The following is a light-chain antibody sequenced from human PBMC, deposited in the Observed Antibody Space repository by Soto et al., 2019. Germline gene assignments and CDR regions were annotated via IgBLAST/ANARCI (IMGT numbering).Light chain of an antibody. V-gene: IGKV3-20*01. J-gene: IGKJ1*01. CDR3: QLFVDSPPRWT. CDR2: GAS. CDR1: QNVDSNY. Sequence: IVVTNSAGTLSLSPGERSTLSCKASQNVDSNYLAWYQQKPGQVPRLLIYGASNRATGLPDGFSGSGSGTDFTLTISTLEPEDVALYFCQLFVDSPPRWTFGQGTTVDI.